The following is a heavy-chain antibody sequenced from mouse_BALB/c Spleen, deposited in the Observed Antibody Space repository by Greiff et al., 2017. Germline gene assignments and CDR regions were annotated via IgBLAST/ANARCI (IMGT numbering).Heavy chain of an antibody. CDR1: GYTFTSYW. CDR3: ARGYGSSYAMDY. Sequence: QVQLQQSGAELARPGASVKLSCKASGYTFTSYWMHWVKQRPGQGLEWIGAIYPGDGDTRYTQKFKGKATLTADKSSSTAYMQLSSLASEDSAVYYCARGYGSSYAMDYWGQGTSVTVSS. CDR2: IYPGDGDT. J-gene: IGHJ4*01. V-gene: IGHV1-87*01. D-gene: IGHD1-1*01.